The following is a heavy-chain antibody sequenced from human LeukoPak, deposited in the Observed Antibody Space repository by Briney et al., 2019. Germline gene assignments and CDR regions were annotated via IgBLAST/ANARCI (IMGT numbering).Heavy chain of an antibody. V-gene: IGHV3-23*01. CDR3: AKDSKAPYSYGLHGY. Sequence: GGSLRLSCAASGFTFSSYAMSWVRQAPGKGLEWVSAISGSGGSTYYADSVKGRFTISRDNSKNTLYLQMNSLRAEDTAVYYCAKDSKAPYSYGLHGYWGQGTLVTVSS. CDR1: GFTFSSYA. D-gene: IGHD5-18*01. J-gene: IGHJ4*02. CDR2: ISGSGGST.